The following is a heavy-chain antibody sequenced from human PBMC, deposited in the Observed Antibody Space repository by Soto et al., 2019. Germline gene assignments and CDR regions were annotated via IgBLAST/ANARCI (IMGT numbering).Heavy chain of an antibody. V-gene: IGHV3-49*04. D-gene: IGHD2-2*01. CDR2: IRSKAYGGTT. CDR3: TRGVGYCSSTSCPNWFDP. CDR1: GFTFGDYA. Sequence: EVQLVESGGGLVQPGRSLRLSCTASGFTFGDYAMSWVRQAPGKGLEWVGFIRSKAYGGTTEYAASVKGRFTISRDDSKSIAYLQMNSLKTEDTAVYYCTRGVGYCSSTSCPNWFDPWGQGTLVTVSS. J-gene: IGHJ5*02.